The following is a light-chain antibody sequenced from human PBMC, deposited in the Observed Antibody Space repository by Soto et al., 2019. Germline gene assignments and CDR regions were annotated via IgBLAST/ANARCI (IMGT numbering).Light chain of an antibody. CDR2: DVS. J-gene: IGLJ1*01. CDR3: ISYTSSSPYV. Sequence: QSVLTQPASVSGSPGQSITISCTGTSSDVGGYNYVSWYQHHPGKAPKLIIFDVSNRPSGISNRFSGSKSGNTASLTISGLQAENEAVYYCISYTSSSPYVFGTGTKVTVL. CDR1: SSDVGGYNY. V-gene: IGLV2-14*03.